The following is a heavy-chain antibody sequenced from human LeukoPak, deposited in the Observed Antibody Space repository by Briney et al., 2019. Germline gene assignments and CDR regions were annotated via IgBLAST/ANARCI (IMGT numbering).Heavy chain of an antibody. V-gene: IGHV4-34*01. CDR3: ARRAPYSYEWSTLDY. D-gene: IGHD5-18*01. CDR1: GGSFSGYY. CDR2: INHSGST. J-gene: IGHJ4*02. Sequence: SETLSLTCAVYGGSFSGYYWSWIRQPPGKGLEWIGEINHSGSTNYNPSLKSRVTMSVDTSKNQFSLKLSSVTAADTAVYYCARRAPYSYEWSTLDYWGQGTLVTVSS.